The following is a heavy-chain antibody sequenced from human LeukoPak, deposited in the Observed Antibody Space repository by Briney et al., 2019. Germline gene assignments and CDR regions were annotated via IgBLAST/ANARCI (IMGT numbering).Heavy chain of an antibody. Sequence: PSETLSLTCAVYGGSFSGYYWSWIRQPPGKGLEWIWEINHSGSTNYNPSLKSRVTISVDTSKNQFSLKLSSVTAADTAVYYCARGARYYYDSSGYYLDYWGQGTLVTVSS. J-gene: IGHJ4*02. V-gene: IGHV4-34*01. CDR1: GGSFSGYY. D-gene: IGHD3-22*01. CDR3: ARGARYYYDSSGYYLDY. CDR2: INHSGST.